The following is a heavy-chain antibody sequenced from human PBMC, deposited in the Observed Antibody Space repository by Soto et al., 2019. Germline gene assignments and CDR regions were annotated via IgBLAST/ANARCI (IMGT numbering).Heavy chain of an antibody. V-gene: IGHV3-23*01. CDR3: AKASAPGGTYFPLWF. J-gene: IGHJ4*02. CDR1: GFTFSSYG. Sequence: GSLRLSCAASGFTFSSYGMSWVRQAPGKGLEWVSSISGSGGSTYYADSVKGRFTISRDNSKNTLYLQMNSLRAEDTAVYYCAKASAPGGTYFPLWFWGQGTLVTVSS. CDR2: ISGSGGST. D-gene: IGHD1-26*01.